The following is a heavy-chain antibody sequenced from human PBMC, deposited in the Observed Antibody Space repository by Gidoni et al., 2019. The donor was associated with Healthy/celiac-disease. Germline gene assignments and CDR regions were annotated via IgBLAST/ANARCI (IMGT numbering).Heavy chain of an antibody. CDR2: ISSSGSTI. CDR1: GFTCSSYE. V-gene: IGHV3-48*03. CDR3: ARGGDEWFGELPYFDY. J-gene: IGHJ4*02. D-gene: IGHD3-10*01. Sequence: EVQLVESGGGLVQPGGSLRLSCAASGFTCSSYEMNWVRQAPGKGLEWVSYISSSGSTIYYADSVKGRFTISRDNAKNSLYLQMNSLRAEDTAVYYCARGGDEWFGELPYFDYWGQGTLVTVSS.